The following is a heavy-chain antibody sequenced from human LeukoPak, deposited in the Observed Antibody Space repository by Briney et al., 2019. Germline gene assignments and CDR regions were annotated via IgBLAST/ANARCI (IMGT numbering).Heavy chain of an antibody. CDR2: INHSGST. V-gene: IGHV4-34*01. Sequence: SETLSLTCAVYGGSFSGYYWSWIRQPPGKGLEWIGEINHSGSTNYNPSLKRRVTISVDTSKNQFSLKLSSVPAADTAVYYCARGPWGAARPFDPWGQGTLVTVSS. CDR3: ARGPWGAARPFDP. CDR1: GGSFSGYY. D-gene: IGHD6-6*01. J-gene: IGHJ5*02.